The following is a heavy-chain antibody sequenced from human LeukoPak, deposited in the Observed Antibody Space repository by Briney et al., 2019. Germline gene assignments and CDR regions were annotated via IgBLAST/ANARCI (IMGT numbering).Heavy chain of an antibody. D-gene: IGHD2-2*01. Sequence: GGSLRLSCAASGFTFSSYAMSWVRQAPGKGLEWVSAISGSGGSTYYADSVKGRFTISRDNSKNTLYLQMNSLRAEDTAVYYCAKDSVGRYIVVVPAAFDYWGQGTLVTVSS. CDR2: ISGSGGST. CDR1: GFTFSSYA. V-gene: IGHV3-23*01. J-gene: IGHJ4*02. CDR3: AKDSVGRYIVVVPAAFDY.